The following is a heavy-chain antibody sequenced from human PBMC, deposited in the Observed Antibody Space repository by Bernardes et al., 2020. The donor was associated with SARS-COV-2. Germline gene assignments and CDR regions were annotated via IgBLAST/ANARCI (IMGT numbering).Heavy chain of an antibody. D-gene: IGHD2-21*02. V-gene: IGHV3-48*03. CDR3: ARDWVEVTPVSYYYGMDG. CDR2: ISCRSGSTV. J-gene: IGHJ6*02. Sequence: GGSLRLSCAASGFTFSIYEMNWVRQAPGKGLEWVSYISCRSGSTVNYADSVKGRFTITRDNAKTSLYLQMNSLRAEDTAVYYCARDWVEVTPVSYYYGMDGCGQGTTVTVSS. CDR1: GFTFSIYE.